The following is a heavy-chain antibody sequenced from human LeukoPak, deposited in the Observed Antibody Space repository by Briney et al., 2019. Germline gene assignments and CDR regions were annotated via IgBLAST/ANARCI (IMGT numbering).Heavy chain of an antibody. CDR3: ARLIAAAGTEWFDP. D-gene: IGHD6-13*01. J-gene: IGHJ5*02. Sequence: PSETLSLTCTVSGGSISSSSYYWGWIRQPPGKGLEWIGSIYYSGSTYCNPSLKSRVTISVDTSKNQFSLKLSSVTAADTAVYYCARLIAAAGTEWFDPWGQGTLVTVSS. V-gene: IGHV4-39*01. CDR1: GGSISSSSYY. CDR2: IYYSGST.